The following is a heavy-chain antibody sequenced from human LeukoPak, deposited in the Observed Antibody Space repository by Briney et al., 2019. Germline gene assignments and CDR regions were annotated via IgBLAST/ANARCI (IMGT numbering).Heavy chain of an antibody. CDR2: INPKSGYT. D-gene: IGHD2-15*01. CDR3: AIVDGSPGY. Sequence: ASVKVSCKAAGYAFTTLDINSVRQATGQGIEWMGWINPKSGYTGYAQKFQGRVTITRDTSTSTAYMELSSLRSEDTAVYYCAIVDGSPGYWGQRTLVTVSS. CDR1: GYAFTTLD. J-gene: IGHJ4*02. V-gene: IGHV1-8*03.